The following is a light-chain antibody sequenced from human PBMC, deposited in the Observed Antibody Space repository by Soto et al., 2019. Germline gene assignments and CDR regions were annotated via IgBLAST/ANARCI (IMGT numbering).Light chain of an antibody. CDR3: QQLNIYPLT. J-gene: IGKJ3*01. CDR2: AAS. V-gene: IGKV1-39*01. Sequence: DIQMTQSPSTLSGSVGDRVTITCRASQSISSYLNWYQQKPGKAPKLLIYAASSLQSGVPSRFSGSGSGTDFTLTIDSLQPEDFATYYCQQLNIYPLTFGPGTKVDIK. CDR1: QSISSY.